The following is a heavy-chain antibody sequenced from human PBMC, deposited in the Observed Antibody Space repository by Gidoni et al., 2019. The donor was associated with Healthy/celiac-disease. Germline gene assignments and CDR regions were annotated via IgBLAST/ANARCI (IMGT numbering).Heavy chain of an antibody. Sequence: EVQLVVSGGVLVQPGGSLRLSCSASGFPFSSYDMHWVRQATGKGLEWVSAIGTAGDTYYPGSVKGRFTISRENAKNSLYLQMNSLRAGDTAVYYCARMKYSRYYYYGMDVWGQGTTVTVSS. D-gene: IGHD6-6*01. CDR1: GFPFSSYD. CDR2: IGTAGDT. CDR3: ARMKYSRYYYYGMDV. J-gene: IGHJ6*02. V-gene: IGHV3-13*01.